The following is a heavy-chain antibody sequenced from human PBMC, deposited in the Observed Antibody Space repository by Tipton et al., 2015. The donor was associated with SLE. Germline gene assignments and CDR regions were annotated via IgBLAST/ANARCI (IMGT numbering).Heavy chain of an antibody. V-gene: IGHV1-8*02. J-gene: IGHJ3*02. CDR2: MNPNSANT. Sequence: QSGAEVEKPGASVKVSCKASGYTFTSYGISWVRQATGQGLEWMGWMNPNSANTGYAQKFQGRVTMTRNTSISTAFMELSSLRSEDTSVYYCARRGLGGTWAFDIWGQGTMVTVSS. CDR1: GYTFTSYG. CDR3: ARRGLGGTWAFDI. D-gene: IGHD1-26*01.